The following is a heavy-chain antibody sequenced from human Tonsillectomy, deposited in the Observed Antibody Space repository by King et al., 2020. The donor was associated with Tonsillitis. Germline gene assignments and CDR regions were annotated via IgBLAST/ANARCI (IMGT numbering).Heavy chain of an antibody. Sequence: VQLVESGGILVQPGGSLRLSCAASGFTFSSYWMSWVRQAPGKGLEWVANIKQDGGGKYYVDSVKGRFTISRDNAKNSLYLQMNSLRDEDTAVYYCARDQYEAFGVCYYYGMDVWGQGTPVTVSS. J-gene: IGHJ6*02. D-gene: IGHD3-10*01. CDR2: IKQDGGGK. CDR3: ARDQYEAFGVCYYYGMDV. CDR1: GFTFSSYW. V-gene: IGHV3-7*03.